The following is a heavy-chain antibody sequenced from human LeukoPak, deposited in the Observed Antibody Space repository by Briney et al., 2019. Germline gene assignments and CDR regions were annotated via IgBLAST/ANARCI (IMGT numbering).Heavy chain of an antibody. D-gene: IGHD2-15*01. CDR3: AGGFGGF. CDR1: GFTFSSYA. J-gene: IGHJ4*02. CDR2: IWSDGNNK. V-gene: IGHV3-33*01. Sequence: GESLRLSCAASGFTFSSYAMHWVRQAPGKGLEWVAIIWSDGNNKYYADSVEGRFTISRDTSKNTLFLQMNSLRAEDTAVYYCAGGFGGFWGQGTLVTVSS.